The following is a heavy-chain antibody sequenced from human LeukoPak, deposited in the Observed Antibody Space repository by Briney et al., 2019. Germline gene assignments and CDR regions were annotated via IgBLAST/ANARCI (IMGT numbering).Heavy chain of an antibody. CDR1: GYTFTGYY. Sequence: ASVKVSCKASGYTFTGYYMHWVRQAPGQGLEWMGWINPNSGGTNYAQKFQGWVTTTRDTSISTAYMELSRLRSDDTAVYYCARSLSERGFDPWGQGTLVTVSS. CDR2: INPNSGGT. D-gene: IGHD6-19*01. CDR3: ARSLSERGFDP. V-gene: IGHV1-2*04. J-gene: IGHJ5*02.